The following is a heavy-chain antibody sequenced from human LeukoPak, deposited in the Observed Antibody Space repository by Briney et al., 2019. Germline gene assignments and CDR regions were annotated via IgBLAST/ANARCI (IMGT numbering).Heavy chain of an antibody. J-gene: IGHJ5*02. D-gene: IGHD2-21*02. CDR2: IYTSGST. CDR1: GGSISSYY. V-gene: IGHV4-4*07. Sequence: SETLSLTCTVSGGSISSYYWSWIRQPAGKGLEWIGRIYTSGSTNYNPSLKSRVTMSVDMSKNQFSLKLSSVTAADTAVYYCARDGLAYCGGDCYTNWFDPWGQGTLVTVSS. CDR3: ARDGLAYCGGDCYTNWFDP.